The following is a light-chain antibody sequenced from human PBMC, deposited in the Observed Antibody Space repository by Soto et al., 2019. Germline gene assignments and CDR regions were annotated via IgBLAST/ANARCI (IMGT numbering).Light chain of an antibody. Sequence: EIVLTQSPGTLSLPPGERATLSCRASQTVSSARLAWFQQKPGQAPRLLIYGASSRAPGIPDRFSGSGSETDFNLTITSLESEDFAVYACHQYGSSTWTVGQGTKVDIK. CDR3: HQYGSSTWT. J-gene: IGKJ1*01. CDR2: GAS. CDR1: QTVSSAR. V-gene: IGKV3-20*01.